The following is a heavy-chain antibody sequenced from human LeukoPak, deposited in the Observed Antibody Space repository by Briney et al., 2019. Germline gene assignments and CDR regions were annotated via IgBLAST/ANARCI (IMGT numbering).Heavy chain of an antibody. J-gene: IGHJ4*02. V-gene: IGHV1-18*04. D-gene: IGHD2-2*01. Sequence: ASVKVSCKASGYTFTSYGISWVRQAPGPGHELMGWMSAYNGNTNYAQKLQGRVTMTTDTSTSTAYMELRSLRSDDTAVYYCARDEGIGRGIVVVPAANIDYWGQGTLVTVSS. CDR3: ARDEGIGRGIVVVPAANIDY. CDR2: MSAYNGNT. CDR1: GYTFTSYG.